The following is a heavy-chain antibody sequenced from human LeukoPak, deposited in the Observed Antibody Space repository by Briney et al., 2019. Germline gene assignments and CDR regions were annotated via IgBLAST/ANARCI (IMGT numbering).Heavy chain of an antibody. V-gene: IGHV3-48*03. J-gene: IGHJ4*02. Sequence: GGSLRLSCEASGFTFSSYEMNWVRQAPGKGLEWVSYITSSGRTTYCADSVKGRFTISRDNAKNSLYLQMNSLRAEDTAIYYCASTSQQWFAYWGQGTLVTVSS. CDR3: ASTSQQWFAY. CDR2: ITSSGRTT. D-gene: IGHD3-10*01. CDR1: GFTFSSYE.